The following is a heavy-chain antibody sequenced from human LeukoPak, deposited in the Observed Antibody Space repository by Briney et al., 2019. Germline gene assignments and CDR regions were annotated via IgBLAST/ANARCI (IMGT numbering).Heavy chain of an antibody. CDR2: IYYSGST. D-gene: IGHD6-6*01. CDR1: GGSISSYY. Sequence: SETLSLTCTVSGGSISSYYWSWIRQPPGKGLEWIGYIYYSGSTNYNPSLKSRVTISVDTSKNQFSLKLSSVTAADTAVYYCAGESIAARPPDYWGQGTLVTVSS. J-gene: IGHJ4*02. CDR3: AGESIAARPPDY. V-gene: IGHV4-59*01.